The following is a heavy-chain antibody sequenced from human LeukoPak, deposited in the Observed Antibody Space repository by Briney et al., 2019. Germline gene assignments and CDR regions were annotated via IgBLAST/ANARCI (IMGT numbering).Heavy chain of an antibody. CDR1: GGSISSYY. V-gene: IGHV4-59*01. D-gene: IGHD6-13*01. CDR3: ARIRIAAAADAFDI. CDR2: IYYSGST. Sequence: PSETLSLTCTVSGGSISSYYWSWIRQPPGKGLEWIGYIYYSGSTNYNPSLKSRVTISVDTSKNQFSLKLSSVTAADTAVCYCARIRIAAAADAFDIWGQGTMVTVSS. J-gene: IGHJ3*02.